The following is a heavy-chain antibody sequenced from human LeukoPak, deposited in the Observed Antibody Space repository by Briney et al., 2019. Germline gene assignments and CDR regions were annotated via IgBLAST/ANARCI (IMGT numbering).Heavy chain of an antibody. J-gene: IGHJ4*02. CDR1: GGSISSYY. CDR2: IYYSGST. V-gene: IGHV4-59*01. D-gene: IGHD3-3*01. CDR3: ARSPYDFWSGYPYFDY. Sequence: SETLSLTCTVSGGSISSYYWSWIRQPPGKGLEWIGYIYYSGSTNYNPSLKSRVTISVDTSKNQFSLKLSSVTAAGTAVYYCARSPYDFWSGYPYFDYWGQGTLVTVSS.